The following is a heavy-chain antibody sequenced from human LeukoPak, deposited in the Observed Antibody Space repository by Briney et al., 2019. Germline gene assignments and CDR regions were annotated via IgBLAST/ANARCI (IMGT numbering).Heavy chain of an antibody. CDR1: GGSISTYY. CDR2: INYSGST. J-gene: IGHJ4*02. Sequence: SETLSLTCTVSGGSISTYYWSWIRQPPRKGLEWIAYINYSGSTNYNPSLKSRVTISVDTSKNQFSPKLSSVTAADTAVYYCARAGRAIVRGPKYFDYWGQGTLVTVSS. CDR3: ARAGRAIVRGPKYFDY. V-gene: IGHV4-59*12. D-gene: IGHD3-10*01.